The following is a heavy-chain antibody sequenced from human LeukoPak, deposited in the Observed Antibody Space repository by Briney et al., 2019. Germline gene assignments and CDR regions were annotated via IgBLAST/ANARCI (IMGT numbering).Heavy chain of an antibody. CDR3: ARGLRSYYYYMDV. Sequence: SESLSLTCTVSGGSISSGSYYWSWVRQHPGKGLEWIGYIYYSGSTYYNPSLKSRVTISVDTSKNQFSLKLSSVTAADTAVYYCARGLRSYYYYMDVWGKGTTVTVSS. D-gene: IGHD2-8*01. V-gene: IGHV4-31*03. J-gene: IGHJ6*03. CDR2: IYYSGST. CDR1: GGSISSGSYY.